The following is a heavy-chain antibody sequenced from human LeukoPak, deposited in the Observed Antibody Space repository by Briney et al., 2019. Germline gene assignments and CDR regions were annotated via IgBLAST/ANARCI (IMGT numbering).Heavy chain of an antibody. CDR1: GYSISSGYY. CDR2: IYHSGST. J-gene: IGHJ4*02. CDR3: ARRGSYWLNFDY. V-gene: IGHV4-38-2*02. D-gene: IGHD2-15*01. Sequence: NPSETLSLTCTVSGYSISSGYYWGWIRQPPGKGLEWIGNIYHSGSTYYNPSLKSRVTISVDTSKNQFSLKLSSVTAADTAVYYCARRGSYWLNFDYWGQGTLVTVSS.